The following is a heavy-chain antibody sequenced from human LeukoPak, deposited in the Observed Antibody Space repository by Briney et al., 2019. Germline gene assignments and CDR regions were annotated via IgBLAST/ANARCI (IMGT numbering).Heavy chain of an antibody. Sequence: ASVKVSCKASGYTLTSYYMHWVRQAPGQGLEWMGIINPSGGSTRYAQKFQGRVNMTRDTSTTTVYMELSSLRSEVTAVYYCARDEKGSGWSPFDYWGQGTLVTVSS. CDR1: GYTLTSYY. V-gene: IGHV1-46*01. CDR3: ARDEKGSGWSPFDY. CDR2: INPSGGST. J-gene: IGHJ4*02. D-gene: IGHD6-19*01.